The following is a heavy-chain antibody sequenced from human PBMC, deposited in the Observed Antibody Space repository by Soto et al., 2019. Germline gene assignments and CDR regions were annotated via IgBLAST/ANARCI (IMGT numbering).Heavy chain of an antibody. V-gene: IGHV4-39*01. D-gene: IGHD3-22*01. CDR2: IYYSGST. CDR1: GGSISSSSYY. CDR3: ARLIFYSGTSSGYYYPYNWFDP. J-gene: IGHJ5*02. Sequence: TSETLSLTCTVSGGSISSSSYYWGWIRQPPGKGLEWIGSIYYSGSTYYNPSLKSRVTISVDTSKNQFSLKLSSVTAADTAVYYCARLIFYSGTSSGYYYPYNWFDPWGQGTLVTVSS.